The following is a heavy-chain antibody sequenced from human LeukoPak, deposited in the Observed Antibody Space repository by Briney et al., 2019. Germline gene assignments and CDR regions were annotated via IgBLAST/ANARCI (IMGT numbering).Heavy chain of an antibody. V-gene: IGHV1-8*01. CDR3: AIQILGSYSLDY. CDR2: MNPNSGNT. D-gene: IGHD3-16*01. Sequence: EASVKVSCKASGYTFTSYDINWVRQATGQGLEWMGWMNPNSGNTGYAQKFQGRVTMTRNTSISTAYMELSSLRSEDTAVYYCAIQILGSYSLDYWGQGTLVTVSS. CDR1: GYTFTSYD. J-gene: IGHJ4*02.